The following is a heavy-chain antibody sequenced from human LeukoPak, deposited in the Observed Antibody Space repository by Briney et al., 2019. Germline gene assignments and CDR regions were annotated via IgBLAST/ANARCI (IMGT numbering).Heavy chain of an antibody. CDR1: GFTFSDYY. J-gene: IGHJ4*02. V-gene: IGHV3-11*01. CDR3: ARDPGSHNSSGWYDY. Sequence: GGSLRLSCAASGFTFSDYYMSWIRQAPGKGLEWVSYISYSGSTIFYADSVKGRFAISRDNAKNSLYLQMNSLRVEDTAVYYCARDPGSHNSSGWYDYWGQGTLVTVSS. CDR2: ISYSGSTI. D-gene: IGHD6-19*01.